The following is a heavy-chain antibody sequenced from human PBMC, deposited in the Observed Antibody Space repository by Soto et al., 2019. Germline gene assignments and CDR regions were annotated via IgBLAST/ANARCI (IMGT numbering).Heavy chain of an antibody. CDR2: ISYDGSNK. D-gene: IGHD2-15*01. CDR1: GFTFSRYA. Sequence: QVQLVESGGGVVQPGRSLRLSCAASGFTFSRYAMHWVRQAPGKGLEWVAVISYDGSNKYYADSVKGRFTISRDNSKNKLYLQMNGLRAEDTAVYYCAREGDIVVVVAAFFDYWGQGTLVTVSS. CDR3: AREGDIVVVVAAFFDY. V-gene: IGHV3-30-3*01. J-gene: IGHJ4*02.